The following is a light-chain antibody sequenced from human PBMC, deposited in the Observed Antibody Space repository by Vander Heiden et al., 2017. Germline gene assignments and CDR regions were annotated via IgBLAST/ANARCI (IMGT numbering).Light chain of an antibody. J-gene: IGKJ5*01. CDR1: QGIYKY. Sequence: DIQMTQSPSSLSASVGDRVTITCRASQGIYKYLAWYRQKPGKVPELLIYDASTLQLGVPSRFSGSGSGTDFTLTISSLQPEDVATYYCQKYDNAHDFGQGTRLEIK. V-gene: IGKV1-27*01. CDR2: DAS. CDR3: QKYDNAHD.